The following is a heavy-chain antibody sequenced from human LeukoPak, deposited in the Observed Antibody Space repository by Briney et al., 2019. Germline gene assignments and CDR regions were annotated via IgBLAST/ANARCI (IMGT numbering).Heavy chain of an antibody. Sequence: GASVKVSCKASGYTFTGYYMHWVRQAPGQGLEWMGWINPNSGGTNYAQKFQGRVTMTRDTSISTAYMELSRLRSDDTAVYYCARERIAVAGKEIDYWGQGTLVTVSS. CDR2: INPNSGGT. CDR3: ARERIAVAGKEIDY. V-gene: IGHV1-2*02. CDR1: GYTFTGYY. J-gene: IGHJ4*02. D-gene: IGHD6-19*01.